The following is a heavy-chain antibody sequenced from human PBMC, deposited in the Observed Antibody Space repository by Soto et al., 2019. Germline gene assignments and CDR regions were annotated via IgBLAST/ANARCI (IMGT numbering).Heavy chain of an antibody. CDR1: GDSVSSNSAA. CDR3: ARDVYGAYFDY. V-gene: IGHV6-1*01. J-gene: IGHJ4*02. Sequence: SQTLSLTCVISGDSVSSNSAAWNWIRHSPSRGLEWLGRTYYRSKWYNDYAASVNSRIAINADTSKNQFSLQLNSVTPEDTAVYYCARDVYGAYFDYWGQGTLVTVSS. CDR2: TYYRSKWYN. D-gene: IGHD3-10*01.